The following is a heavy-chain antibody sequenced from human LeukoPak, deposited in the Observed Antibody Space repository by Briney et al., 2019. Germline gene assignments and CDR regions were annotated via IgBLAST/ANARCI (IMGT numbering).Heavy chain of an antibody. CDR1: GGSISSYY. V-gene: IGHV4-4*07. CDR3: ATLGYCSSTSCYSADY. CDR2: INTSGST. Sequence: KPSETLSLTCTVSGGSISSYYWSWIRQPAGKGLEWIGRINTSGSTNYNPSLKSRVTMSVDTSKNQFSLKLSSVTAADTAVYYCATLGYCSSTSCYSADYWGQGTPVTVSS. J-gene: IGHJ4*02. D-gene: IGHD2-2*03.